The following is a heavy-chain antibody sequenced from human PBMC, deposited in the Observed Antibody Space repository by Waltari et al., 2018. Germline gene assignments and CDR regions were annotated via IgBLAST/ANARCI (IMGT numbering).Heavy chain of an antibody. D-gene: IGHD3-22*01. Sequence: QVQLQESGPGLVKPSETLSLTCTVPGGSISSYYWSWVRQPAGKGLEWIGRIYSSGSTNYNPSLKSRVTMSVDTSKNQFSLRLSSVTAADTAVYYCARDGYFYDISGYYYLDYWGQGTLVTVSS. CDR1: GGSISSYY. CDR2: IYSSGST. CDR3: ARDGYFYDISGYYYLDY. J-gene: IGHJ4*02. V-gene: IGHV4-4*07.